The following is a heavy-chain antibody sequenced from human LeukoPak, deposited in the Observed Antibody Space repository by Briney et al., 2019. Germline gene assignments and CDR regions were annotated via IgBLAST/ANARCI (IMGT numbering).Heavy chain of an antibody. J-gene: IGHJ4*02. D-gene: IGHD6-19*01. Sequence: PGGSLRLSCADSGFTFSSYSMNWVRQAPGKGLEWVSSITTSSNNIFYADSVKGRFTVSRDNAKNSLYLQMNSLRAEDTAVYYCARGSLAGWFFAYWGQGTLVTVSS. V-gene: IGHV3-21*01. CDR3: ARGSLAGWFFAY. CDR2: ITTSSNNI. CDR1: GFTFSSYS.